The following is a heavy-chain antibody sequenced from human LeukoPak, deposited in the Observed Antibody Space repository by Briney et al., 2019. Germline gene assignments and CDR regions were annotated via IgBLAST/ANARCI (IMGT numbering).Heavy chain of an antibody. V-gene: IGHV4-59*08. CDR1: GGSTSSYY. D-gene: IGHD2-2*01. CDR3: ARLSTRYCSSTSCARSWFDP. J-gene: IGHJ5*02. Sequence: SETLSLTSTVSGGSTSSYYWSWIRQPPGKGLEWIGYIYYSGSTNYNPSLKSRVTISVDTSKNQFSLKLSSVTAAHTAVYYCARLSTRYCSSTSCARSWFDPWGQGTLVTVSS. CDR2: IYYSGST.